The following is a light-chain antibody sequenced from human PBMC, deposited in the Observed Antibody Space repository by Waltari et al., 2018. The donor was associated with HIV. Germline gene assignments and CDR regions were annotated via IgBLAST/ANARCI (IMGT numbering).Light chain of an antibody. Sequence: QSALTQPASVSGPPGQSLTISCTGTSTDVRAYNPVPWYQQHPAKAPKAIIYDVSNRPSGVSNRFSGSKSGNTASLTISGLQAEDEADYYCTSYTTINTYVFGTGTKVTVL. CDR2: DVS. CDR3: TSYTTINTYV. CDR1: STDVRAYNP. J-gene: IGLJ1*01. V-gene: IGLV2-14*03.